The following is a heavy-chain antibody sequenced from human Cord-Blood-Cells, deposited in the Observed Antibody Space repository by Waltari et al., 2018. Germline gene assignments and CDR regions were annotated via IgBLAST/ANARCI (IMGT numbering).Heavy chain of an antibody. V-gene: IGHV1-2*02. CDR3: AREDIVVVPDAFDI. CDR2: DNPNRGGT. J-gene: IGHJ3*02. CDR1: GYTFTGYY. D-gene: IGHD2-2*01. Sequence: QVQLVQSGAEVKKPGASVKVSCKASGYTFTGYYMHWVRQAPGQGLEWRGWDNPNRGGTNYAQKFQGRVTMTRDTSISTAYMELSRLRSDDTAVYYCAREDIVVVPDAFDIWGQGTMVTVSS.